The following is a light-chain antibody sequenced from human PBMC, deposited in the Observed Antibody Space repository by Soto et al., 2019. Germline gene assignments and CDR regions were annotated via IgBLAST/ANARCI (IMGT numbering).Light chain of an antibody. CDR1: SGDVGGYNY. CDR2: EVT. J-gene: IGLJ2*01. Sequence: QSALTQPPSASGSPGQSVTISCTGTSGDVGGYNYVSWYQQHPGKAPKLMIYEVTKRPSGVPARFSGSKSGNTASLTVSGLQAEDEADYYCSSYAGSNNVLFGGGTKVTVL. CDR3: SSYAGSNNVL. V-gene: IGLV2-8*01.